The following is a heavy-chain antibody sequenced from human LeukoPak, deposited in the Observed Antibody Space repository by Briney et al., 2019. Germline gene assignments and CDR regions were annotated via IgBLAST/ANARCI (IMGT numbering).Heavy chain of an antibody. CDR1: GYTFTGYY. V-gene: IGHV1-2*02. J-gene: IGHJ4*02. CDR3: ARGPDYYDSSGYYFH. Sequence: ASVKVSCKASGYTFTGYYMHWVRQAPGQGLEWMGWTNPNSGGTNYAQRFQGRVTMTRDTSISTAYMGLSRLRSDDTAVYYCARGPDYYDSSGYYFHWGQGTLVTVSS. CDR2: TNPNSGGT. D-gene: IGHD3-22*01.